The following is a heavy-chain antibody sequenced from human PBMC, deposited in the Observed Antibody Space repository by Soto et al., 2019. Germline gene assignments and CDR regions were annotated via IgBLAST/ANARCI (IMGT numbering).Heavy chain of an antibody. CDR2: ISYDGSNK. CDR3: ASDSRYYDFWSGYSWFDP. J-gene: IGHJ5*02. Sequence: PGGSLRLSCAASGFTFSSYAMHWVRQAPGKGLEWVAVISYDGSNKYYADSVKGRFTISRDNSKNTLYLQMKSLRAEDTAVYYCASDSRYYDFWSGYSWFDPWGQGTLVTVSS. CDR1: GFTFSSYA. D-gene: IGHD3-3*01. V-gene: IGHV3-30-3*01.